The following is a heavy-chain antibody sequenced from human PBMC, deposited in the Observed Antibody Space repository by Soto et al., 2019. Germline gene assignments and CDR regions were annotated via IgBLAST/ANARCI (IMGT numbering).Heavy chain of an antibody. CDR2: IIPILGIA. D-gene: IGHD1-26*01. CDR1: GGTFSSYT. Sequence: QVQLVQSGAEVKKPGSSVKVSCKASGGTFSSYTSSWVRQAPGQGLEWMGRIIPILGIANYAQKFQGRVTITADKSTSTAYMELSSLRSEDTAVYYCARVAAIVGATNWFDPWGQGTLVTVSS. J-gene: IGHJ5*02. V-gene: IGHV1-69*02. CDR3: ARVAAIVGATNWFDP.